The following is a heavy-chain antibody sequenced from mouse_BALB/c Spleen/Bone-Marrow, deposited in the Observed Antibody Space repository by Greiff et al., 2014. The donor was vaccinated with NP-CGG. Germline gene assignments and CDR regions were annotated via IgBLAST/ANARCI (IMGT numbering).Heavy chain of an antibody. CDR3: ARSYGNWYFDV. D-gene: IGHD2-10*02. CDR1: GYTFTDYN. V-gene: IGHV1S29*02. Sequence: EVQLVESGPELVKPGASVKISCKASGYTFTDYNMHWVKQSHGKSLEWIGYIYPYNGGTGYNQKFKSKATLTVDNSSSTAYMELRNLTSEDSAVYYCARSYGNWYFDVWGAGTTVTVSS. CDR2: IYPYNGGT. J-gene: IGHJ1*01.